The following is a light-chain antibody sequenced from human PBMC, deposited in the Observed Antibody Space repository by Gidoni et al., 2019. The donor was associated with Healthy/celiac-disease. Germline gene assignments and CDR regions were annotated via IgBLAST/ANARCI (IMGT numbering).Light chain of an antibody. V-gene: IGKV3-15*01. CDR2: GAS. CDR1: QSVSSN. CDR3: QQYNNWPPIT. Sequence: EIVMTQSPATLSVSPGERATPSCRASQSVSSNLAWYQQKPGQAPGLLIYGASTRATGIPARFSGSGSGTDFTLTISSLQSEYFAVYYCQQYNNWPPITFGQGTRLEIK. J-gene: IGKJ5*01.